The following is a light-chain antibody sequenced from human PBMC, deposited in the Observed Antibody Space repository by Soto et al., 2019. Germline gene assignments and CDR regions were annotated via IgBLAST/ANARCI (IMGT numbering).Light chain of an antibody. CDR1: SSNIGAGYD. J-gene: IGLJ2*01. CDR3: QSYDSSLSGVV. V-gene: IGLV1-40*01. CDR2: GNN. Sequence: QSALTQPPSVSGAPGQRVTISCTGSSSNIGAGYDVHWYQQLPGTAPKLLLYGNNHRPSGVPDRFSGSKSGTSASLAITGLQAEDEADYYCQSYDSSLSGVVFGGGTKVTVL.